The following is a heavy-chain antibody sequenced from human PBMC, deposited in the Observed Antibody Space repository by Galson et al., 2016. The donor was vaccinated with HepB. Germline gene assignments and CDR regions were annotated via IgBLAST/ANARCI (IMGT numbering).Heavy chain of an antibody. CDR3: TKTDSGWYFDY. V-gene: IGHV3-30-3*02. D-gene: IGHD6-19*01. CDR2: ISYDGRKI. CDR1: GFTFTSRA. J-gene: IGHJ4*02. Sequence: SLRLSCAASGFTFTSRAMHWVRQAPGKGLEWVAVISYDGRKIFYADSVRGRFSISRDNSKNTLFLQMNSLRAEDTAVYYCTKTDSGWYFDYWGQGTLVTFSS.